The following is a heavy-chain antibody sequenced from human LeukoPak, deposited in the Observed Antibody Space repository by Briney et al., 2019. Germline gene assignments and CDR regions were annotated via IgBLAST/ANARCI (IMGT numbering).Heavy chain of an antibody. CDR1: GGSVSSGSYY. J-gene: IGHJ4*02. Sequence: SETLSLTCTVSGGSVSSGSYYWSWIRQPPGKGLEWIGEINHSGSTNYNPSLKSRVTISVDTSKNQFSLKLSSVTAADTAVYYLARRGRLKYNSRWYPAYLRGQGNLV. CDR3: ARRGRLKYNSRWYPAYL. V-gene: IGHV4-39*07. D-gene: IGHD6-13*01. CDR2: INHSGST.